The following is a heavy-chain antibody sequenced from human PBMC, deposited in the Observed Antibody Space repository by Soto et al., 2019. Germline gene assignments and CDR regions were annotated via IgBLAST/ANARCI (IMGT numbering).Heavy chain of an antibody. D-gene: IGHD3-3*01. CDR3: AKTGFWSGYREADY. CDR2: IHYSGST. Sequence: QLQLQESGPGLVRPSETLSLTCTVSGGSIRRSSSYWVWISQPTGKGLEWIASIHYSGSTYYNQSRNSRVTISVATSKTQFYRKQSSVTAADKAVYCCAKTGFWSGYREADYRGQGTLVTVSS. CDR1: GGSIRRSSSY. J-gene: IGHJ4*02. V-gene: IGHV4-39*01.